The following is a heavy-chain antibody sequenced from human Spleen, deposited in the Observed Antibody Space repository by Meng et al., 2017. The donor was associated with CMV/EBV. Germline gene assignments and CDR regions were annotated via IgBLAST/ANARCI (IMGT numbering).Heavy chain of an antibody. CDR2: IYYSGST. CDR3: ARGGSYYYDSNY. J-gene: IGHJ4*02. Sequence: SETLSLTCTVSGGSISNYYWSWIRQPPGKGLEWIGYIYYSGSTNYNPSLKSRVTISVDTSKNQFSLKLSSVTAADTAMYYCARGGSYYYDSNYWGQGTLVTAPQ. V-gene: IGHV4-59*01. CDR1: GGSISNYY. D-gene: IGHD3-22*01.